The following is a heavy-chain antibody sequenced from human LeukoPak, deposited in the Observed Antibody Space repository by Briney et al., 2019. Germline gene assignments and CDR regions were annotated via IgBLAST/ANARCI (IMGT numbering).Heavy chain of an antibody. D-gene: IGHD1-26*01. CDR3: AKHVGSGSYFYYFDY. CDR2: ISVSGST. CDR1: GFTFSSYA. J-gene: IGHJ4*02. Sequence: GGSLRLSCAASGFTFSSYAMSWVRHAPGKGLEWVSSISVSGSTYYADSVKRRFTISRDNSKNTLYLQMNSLRAEDTAVYYCAKHVGSGSYFYYFDYWGQGALVTVSS. V-gene: IGHV3-23*01.